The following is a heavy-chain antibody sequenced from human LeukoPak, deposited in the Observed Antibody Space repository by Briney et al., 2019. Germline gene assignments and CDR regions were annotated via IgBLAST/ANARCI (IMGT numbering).Heavy chain of an antibody. Sequence: ASVKVSCKASGYTFTGYYIHWVRQAPGQGLEWMGWINPKSGGTNCAQKFQGRVTMTRDTSITTAYMDLSSLRSDDTAMYYCARGGDIVVVPANWFDPWGQGTLVTVSS. CDR1: GYTFTGYY. V-gene: IGHV1-2*02. D-gene: IGHD2-2*01. CDR3: ARGGDIVVVPANWFDP. J-gene: IGHJ5*02. CDR2: INPKSGGT.